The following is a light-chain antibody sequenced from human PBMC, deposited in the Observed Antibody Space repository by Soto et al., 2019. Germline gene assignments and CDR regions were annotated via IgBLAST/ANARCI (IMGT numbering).Light chain of an antibody. Sequence: EFVLTQSPGTLSLSPGERATLSCRASQSVSSSYLAWYQQKPGQAPRILIYGASTRATGIPDRFSGSGSGTDFTLTISRLEPKDFALYYCQQYGISPPLTFGGGTKVEIK. CDR1: QSVSSSY. J-gene: IGKJ4*01. CDR2: GAS. V-gene: IGKV3-20*01. CDR3: QQYGISPPLT.